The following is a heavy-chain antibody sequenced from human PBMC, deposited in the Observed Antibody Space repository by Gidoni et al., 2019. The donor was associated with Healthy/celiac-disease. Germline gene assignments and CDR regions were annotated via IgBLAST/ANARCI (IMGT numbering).Heavy chain of an antibody. CDR3: ARIASDYGGNSGDFDY. CDR1: GGTFSSYA. Sequence: VQLVQSGAEVKKPGSSVKVSCKASGGTFSSYAISWVRQAPGQGLEWMVGIIPIFGTANYAQKFQGRVTITADKSTSTAYMELSSLRSEDTAVYYCARIASDYGGNSGDFDYWGQGTLVTVSS. D-gene: IGHD4-17*01. V-gene: IGHV1-69*06. J-gene: IGHJ4*02. CDR2: IIPIFGTA.